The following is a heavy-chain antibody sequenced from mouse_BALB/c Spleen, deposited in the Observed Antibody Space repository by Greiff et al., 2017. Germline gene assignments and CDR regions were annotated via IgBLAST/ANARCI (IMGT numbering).Heavy chain of an antibody. CDR2: INPSNGGT. CDR3: TRSANWEGYYFDY. CDR1: GYTFTSYY. D-gene: IGHD4-1*01. J-gene: IGHJ2*01. V-gene: IGHV1S81*02. Sequence: QVQLQQPGAELVKPGASVKLSCKASGYTFTSYYMYWVKQRPGQGLEWIGGINPSNGGTNFNEKFKSKATLTVDKSSSTAYMQLSSLTSEDSAVYYCTRSANWEGYYFDYWGQGTTLTVSS.